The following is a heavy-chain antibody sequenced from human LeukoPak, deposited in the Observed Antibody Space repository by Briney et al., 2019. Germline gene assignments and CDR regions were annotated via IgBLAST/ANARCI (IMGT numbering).Heavy chain of an antibody. CDR1: GFTVSSNY. V-gene: IGHV3-53*01. J-gene: IGHJ4*02. Sequence: GGSLRLSCAASGFTVSSNYMNWVRQAPGKGLEWLSVLYSDGNPYYADSLNGRFTISRDSSKNTVYLQMNSLRAEDTAVYYCARGIFYINSWYFDYWGQGTLVTVSS. CDR2: LYSDGNP. D-gene: IGHD6-19*01. CDR3: ARGIFYINSWYFDY.